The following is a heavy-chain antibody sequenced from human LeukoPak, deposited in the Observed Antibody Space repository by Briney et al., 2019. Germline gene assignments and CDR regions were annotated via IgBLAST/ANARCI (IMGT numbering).Heavy chain of an antibody. D-gene: IGHD3-16*01. V-gene: IGHV3-30-3*01. J-gene: IGHJ5*02. CDR3: ANRDSGGVWGGGFDP. Sequence: GGCLRLSCAASVYRFSDFVMHCVREALGKGPQCVADISYDGAHKYYTDSVKGRYIISRDNSNSTLYLQMRRLTNHDTGVYFCANRDSGGVWGGGFDPWGQGTLVTVSS. CDR2: ISYDGAHK. CDR1: VYRFSDFV.